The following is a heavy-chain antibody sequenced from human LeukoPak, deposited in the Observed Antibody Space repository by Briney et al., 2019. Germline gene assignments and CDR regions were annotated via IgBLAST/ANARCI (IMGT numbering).Heavy chain of an antibody. D-gene: IGHD3-3*01. CDR2: ISSSSSYI. CDR1: GFTFSSYT. V-gene: IGHV3-21*01. CDR3: AREFWSGSAFDI. Sequence: GGSLRLSCAASGFTFSSYTMNRVRQAPGKGLEWVSSISSSSSYIYYADSVKGRFTISRDNAKNSLYLQMNSLRAEDTAVYYCAREFWSGSAFDIWGQGTMVTVSS. J-gene: IGHJ3*02.